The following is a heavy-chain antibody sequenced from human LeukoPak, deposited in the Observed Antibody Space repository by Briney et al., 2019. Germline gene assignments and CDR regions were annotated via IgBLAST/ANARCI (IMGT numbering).Heavy chain of an antibody. CDR3: VRGRDGSF. Sequence: GGSLRLSWATSGFFFNSFWMTWVRQAPGKGLEWVANIKYDDSEKYLVESVKGRFTISRDNARNSLFLQMDSLRVEDTAVYYCVRGRDGSFWGRGTQVTVSS. CDR2: IKYDDSEK. V-gene: IGHV3-7*01. D-gene: IGHD5-24*01. CDR1: GFFFNSFW. J-gene: IGHJ4*02.